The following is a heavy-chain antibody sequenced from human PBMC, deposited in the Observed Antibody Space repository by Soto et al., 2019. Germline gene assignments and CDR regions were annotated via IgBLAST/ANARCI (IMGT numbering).Heavy chain of an antibody. CDR2: IYSGGST. CDR3: ARDLGYDFWSGYLGYFDY. J-gene: IGHJ4*02. D-gene: IGHD3-3*01. V-gene: IGHV3-66*01. CDR1: GFTVSSNY. Sequence: GGSLRLSCAASGFTVSSNYMSWVRQAPGKGLEWVSVIYSGGSTYYADSVKGRFTISRDTSENTLHLQMNSLRAEDTAVYYCARDLGYDFWSGYLGYFDYWGQGTLVTVSS.